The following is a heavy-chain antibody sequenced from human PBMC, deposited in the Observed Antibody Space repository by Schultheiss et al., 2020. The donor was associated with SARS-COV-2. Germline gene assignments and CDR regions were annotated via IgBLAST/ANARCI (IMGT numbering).Heavy chain of an antibody. CDR1: GGSISSVGYY. D-gene: IGHD6-13*01. J-gene: IGHJ4*02. CDR3: ALGEHSSSWYVFDY. V-gene: IGHV4-61*08. CDR2: IYYSGST. Sequence: SETLSLTCTVSGGSISSVGYYWNWIRQHPGTGLEWIGYIYYSGSTNYNPSLKSRVTISVDTSKNQFSLKLSSVTAADTAVYYCALGEHSSSWYVFDYWGQGTLVTVSS.